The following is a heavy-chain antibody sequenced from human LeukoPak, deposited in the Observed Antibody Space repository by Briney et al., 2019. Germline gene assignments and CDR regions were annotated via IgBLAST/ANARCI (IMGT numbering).Heavy chain of an antibody. Sequence: GGSLRLSCAASGFTFISYGMHCVRQAPGKVLEGVEVISYDGSNKYYADSVKGRFTISRDNSKNTLYLHMNSLRAEDMDVYYCAKGEDYYGSGSFLTHWGQGTLVTVSS. CDR1: GFTFISYG. D-gene: IGHD3-10*01. V-gene: IGHV3-30*18. CDR3: AKGEDYYGSGSFLTH. CDR2: ISYDGSNK. J-gene: IGHJ4*02.